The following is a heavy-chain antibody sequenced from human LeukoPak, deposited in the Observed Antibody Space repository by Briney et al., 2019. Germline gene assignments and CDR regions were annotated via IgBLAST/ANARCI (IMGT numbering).Heavy chain of an antibody. J-gene: IGHJ6*02. V-gene: IGHV3-15*01. CDR2: IKINIDGGPT. D-gene: IGHD2-2*01. CDR3: TTEDTVQLPAAGSFYYGMEV. CDR1: GFTLTNAW. Sequence: SGGSLRLSCAAYGFTLTNAWISWVRQAPGKGLEWVGRIKINIDGGPTDYAAPVKGRFTISGDESKTTVYLQMASLQAEDTAVYYCTTEDTVQLPAAGSFYYGMEVWGQGTTVTVSS.